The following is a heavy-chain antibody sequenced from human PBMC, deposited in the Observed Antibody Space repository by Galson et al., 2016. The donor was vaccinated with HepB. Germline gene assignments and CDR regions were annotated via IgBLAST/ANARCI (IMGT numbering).Heavy chain of an antibody. CDR3: ARDGRYCSGAKCPVDY. V-gene: IGHV3-53*01. CDR1: GFTVSNSY. CDR2: IYPGGST. J-gene: IGHJ4*02. D-gene: IGHD2-15*01. Sequence: SLRLSCAASGFTVSNSYMTWVRQAPGKGLEWVSVIYPGGSTHFADSVKGRFTMSRDNSKNTLYLHMNSLRAEDTAVYYCARDGRYCSGAKCPVDYWGQGTLVSVSS.